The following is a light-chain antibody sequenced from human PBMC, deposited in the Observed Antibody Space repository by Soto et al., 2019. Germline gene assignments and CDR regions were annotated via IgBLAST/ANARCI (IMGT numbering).Light chain of an antibody. CDR1: SSDVGGYNY. CDR2: EVS. V-gene: IGLV2-14*01. J-gene: IGLJ1*01. Sequence: QSSLTQPASLSGSPGQSITISCTGTSSDVGGYNYVSWYQQHPGKAPKLMIYEVSNRPSGVSNRFSGSKSGNTASLTISGLQAEDEADYSCSSYTSSSTYVFGTGTKGTGL. CDR3: SSYTSSSTYV.